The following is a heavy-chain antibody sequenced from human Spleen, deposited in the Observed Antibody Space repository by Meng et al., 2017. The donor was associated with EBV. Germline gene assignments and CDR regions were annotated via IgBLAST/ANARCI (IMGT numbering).Heavy chain of an antibody. CDR1: GGSISSSNW. J-gene: IGHJ5*02. D-gene: IGHD3-16*01. CDR2: IYHSGST. Sequence: GQLQESGPGLVKPSGTLSLTCAFSGGSISSSNWWNWVRQAPGKGLEWIGEIYHSGSTSYNPSLESRVTISIDKSKNQVSLKLTSVTAADTAVYYCAQRERWGLDPWGQGTLVTVSS. CDR3: AQRERWGLDP. V-gene: IGHV4-4*02.